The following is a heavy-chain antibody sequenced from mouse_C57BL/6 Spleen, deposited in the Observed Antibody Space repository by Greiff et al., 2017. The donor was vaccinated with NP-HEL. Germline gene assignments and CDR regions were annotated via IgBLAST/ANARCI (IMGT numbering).Heavy chain of an antibody. CDR3: AREGWLLPPDY. CDR2: ISYDGST. J-gene: IGHJ2*01. V-gene: IGHV3-6*01. Sequence: EVQRVESGPGLVKPSQSLSLTCSVTGYSFTSGYYWNWIRQFPGNKLEWMGYISYDGSTNYNPSLKNRISITLDTSKNHYFLRWNSVTTEDTATYCCAREGWLLPPDYWGQGTTLTVSS. D-gene: IGHD2-3*01. CDR1: GYSFTSGYY.